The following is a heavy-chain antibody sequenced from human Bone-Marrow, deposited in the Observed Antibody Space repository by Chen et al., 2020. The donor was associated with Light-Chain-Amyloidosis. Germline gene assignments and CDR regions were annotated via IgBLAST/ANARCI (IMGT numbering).Heavy chain of an antibody. J-gene: IGHJ3*02. CDR3: AKDISYDDILPGYPADAFDI. Sequence: VQLQESGPGLVKPSETLSFTCAVSGYSISRGYYWGWVRQAPGKGLEWVSTISGSGGSRYYGDSVKGRLTISRDNSKNALFLQMNSLRADDTAVYYCAKDISYDDILPGYPADAFDIWGQGTMVTVSS. CDR1: GYSISRGYY. D-gene: IGHD3-9*01. CDR2: ISGSGGSR. V-gene: IGHV3-23*01.